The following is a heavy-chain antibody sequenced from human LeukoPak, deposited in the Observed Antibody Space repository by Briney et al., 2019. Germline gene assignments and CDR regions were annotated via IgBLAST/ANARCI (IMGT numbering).Heavy chain of an antibody. CDR1: GFPFSSYW. D-gene: IGHD3-3*01. J-gene: IGHJ4*02. CDR2: INFDGSST. Sequence: GALILSCAASGFPFSSYWMHWVRQAPGKGLVWVSRINFDGSSTTYADSVRGRFTISRDNSKNTLFLQMSSLRAEDTAVYYCAKGEFTYYDFWSGPLVVDYWGQGTLVTVSS. V-gene: IGHV3-74*01. CDR3: AKGEFTYYDFWSGPLVVDY.